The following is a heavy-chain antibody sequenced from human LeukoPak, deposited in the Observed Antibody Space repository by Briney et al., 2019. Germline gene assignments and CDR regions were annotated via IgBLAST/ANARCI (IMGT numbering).Heavy chain of an antibody. CDR1: GGSISSYY. CDR2: IYYSGST. D-gene: IGHD3-22*01. Sequence: SETLSLTCTVSGGSISSYYWSWIRQPPGKGLEWIGYIYYSGSTNYNPSLKSRVTISVDTSKNQFSLKLSSVTAADTAVYYCARGGDYYDSSGHGYFDYWGQGTLVTVSS. J-gene: IGHJ4*02. V-gene: IGHV4-59*01. CDR3: ARGGDYYDSSGHGYFDY.